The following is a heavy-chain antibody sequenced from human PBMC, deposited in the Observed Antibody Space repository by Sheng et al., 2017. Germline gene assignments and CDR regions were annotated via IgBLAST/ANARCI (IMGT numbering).Heavy chain of an antibody. J-gene: IGHJ6*02. CDR3: ARRTPLYGMDV. Sequence: EVQLVESGGGLIQPGGSLRLSCAASGFSVSSNYMSWVRQAPGKGLEWVSLIYSGGTTYYADSVKGRFTISRDNSKNTLYLQINSLRVEDTAVYYCARRTPLYGMDVWGQGTTVTVSS. V-gene: IGHV3-53*01. CDR2: IYSGGTT. CDR1: GFSVSSNY.